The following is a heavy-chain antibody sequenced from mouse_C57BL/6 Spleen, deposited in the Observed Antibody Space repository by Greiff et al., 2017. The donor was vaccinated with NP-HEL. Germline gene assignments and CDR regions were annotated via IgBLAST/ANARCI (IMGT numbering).Heavy chain of an antibody. CDR3: ARVGGNYAMDY. J-gene: IGHJ4*01. D-gene: IGHD1-1*02. Sequence: EVKLMESGPGLVKPSQSLSLTCSVTGYSITSGYYWNWIRQFPGNKLEWMGYISYDGSNNYNPSLKNRISITRDTSKNQFFLKLNAVTTEDTATYYCARVGGNYAMDYWGQGTSVTVSS. CDR1: GYSITSGYY. CDR2: ISYDGSN. V-gene: IGHV3-6*01.